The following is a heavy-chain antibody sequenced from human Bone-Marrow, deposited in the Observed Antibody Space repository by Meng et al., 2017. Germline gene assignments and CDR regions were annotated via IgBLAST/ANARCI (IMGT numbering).Heavy chain of an antibody. J-gene: IGHJ6*02. CDR3: ARYSGRKRGYYYGMDV. D-gene: IGHD5-12*01. CDR2: ISDSGSII. Sequence: GASLKISCAASGFTFSSYEMNWVRQAPGKGLEWVSYISDSGSIIYYADSVKGRFTISRDDAKNSLFLQRNSLRADDTAVYYCARYSGRKRGYYYGMDVWGQGTTVTVSS. CDR1: GFTFSSYE. V-gene: IGHV3-48*03.